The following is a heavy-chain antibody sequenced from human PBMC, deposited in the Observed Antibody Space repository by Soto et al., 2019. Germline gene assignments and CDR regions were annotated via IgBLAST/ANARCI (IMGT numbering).Heavy chain of an antibody. CDR3: ARDRLAYCGGDCYSGRDY. CDR2: IIPIFGTA. Sequence: QVQLVQSGAEVKKPGSSVKVSCKASGGTFSSYAISWVRQAPGQGLEWMGGIIPIFGTANYAQKFQGRVTITADESTSTAYMELSSLRSEDTAVYYCARDRLAYCGGDCYSGRDYWGQGTLVTVSS. D-gene: IGHD2-21*02. CDR1: GGTFSSYA. V-gene: IGHV1-69*12. J-gene: IGHJ4*02.